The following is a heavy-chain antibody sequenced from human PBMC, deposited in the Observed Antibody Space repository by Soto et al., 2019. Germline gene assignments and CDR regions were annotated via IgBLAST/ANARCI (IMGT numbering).Heavy chain of an antibody. CDR1: GFTFSTYP. V-gene: IGHV3-23*01. CDR2: ISYSGYTT. CDR3: ARNGQWLTDLLNY. D-gene: IGHD6-19*01. J-gene: IGHJ4*02. Sequence: EVQILESGGGSVQPGGSLRLSCLVSGFTFSTYPMSWVRQAPGKGLEWVSSISYSGYTTDYADSVKGRFTISRDNSKDTVYLQMSSLRAEDTAVYYCARNGQWLTDLLNYWGQGALVTVSS.